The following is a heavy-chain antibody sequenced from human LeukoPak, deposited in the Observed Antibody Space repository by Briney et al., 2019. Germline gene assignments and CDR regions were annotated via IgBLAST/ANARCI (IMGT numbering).Heavy chain of an antibody. J-gene: IGHJ4*02. CDR3: AKDTTALTYSGTDAFDY. Sequence: GRSLRLSCAASGFTFSSYGMHWVRQAPGKGLEWVAVISYDGSNKYYADSVKGRFTISRDNSKNTLYLQMNSLRAEDTAVYYCAKDTTALTYSGTDAFDYWGQGTLVTVSS. V-gene: IGHV3-30*18. D-gene: IGHD1-26*01. CDR2: ISYDGSNK. CDR1: GFTFSSYG.